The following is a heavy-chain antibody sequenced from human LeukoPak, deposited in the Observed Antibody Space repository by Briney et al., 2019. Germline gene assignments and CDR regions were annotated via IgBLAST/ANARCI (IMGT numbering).Heavy chain of an antibody. Sequence: PGGSLRLSCGASGFTFSNYWMTWVRQAPGKGLEWVSSISSSSSYIYYADSVKGRFTISRDNAKNSLYLQMNSLRAEDTAVYYCASLGVPGIAVAGGYYYGMDVWGQGTTVTVSS. CDR2: ISSSSSYI. CDR3: ASLGVPGIAVAGGYYYGMDV. V-gene: IGHV3-21*01. J-gene: IGHJ6*02. CDR1: GFTFSNYW. D-gene: IGHD6-19*01.